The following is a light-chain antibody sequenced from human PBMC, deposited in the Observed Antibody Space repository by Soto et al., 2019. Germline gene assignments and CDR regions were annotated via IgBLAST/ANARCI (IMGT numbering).Light chain of an antibody. CDR1: SSNIGAGYD. J-gene: IGLJ7*01. CDR3: QSYDSSLSNSVI. CDR2: GNS. V-gene: IGLV1-40*01. Sequence: QSVLTQPPSVSGAPGQRVTISCTGSSSNIGAGYDVHWYQQLPGSAPQLLIHGNSNRPSGVPDRFSGSKSGPSASLAITGLQAEDEADYYCQSYDSSLSNSVIFGGGTQLTVL.